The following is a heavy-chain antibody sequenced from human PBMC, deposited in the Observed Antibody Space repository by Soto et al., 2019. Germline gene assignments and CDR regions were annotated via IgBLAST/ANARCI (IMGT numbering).Heavy chain of an antibody. CDR1: GGTFSSYT. Sequence: VKVSCKASGGTFSSYTISWVRQAPGQGLEWMGRIIPILGIANYAQKFQGRVTITADKSTSTAYMELSSLRSEDTAVYYCARDPSGGVDYGHPPAGYWGQGTLVTVSS. J-gene: IGHJ4*02. CDR2: IIPILGIA. V-gene: IGHV1-69*04. CDR3: ARDPSGGVDYGHPPAGY. D-gene: IGHD4-17*01.